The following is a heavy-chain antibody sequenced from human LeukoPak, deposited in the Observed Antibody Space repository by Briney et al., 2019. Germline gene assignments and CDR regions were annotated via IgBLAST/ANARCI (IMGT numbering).Heavy chain of an antibody. J-gene: IGHJ4*02. CDR2: ISSSSSYI. V-gene: IGHV3-21*01. CDR1: GFTFSSYS. Sequence: GGSLRLSCAASGFTFSSYSMNGVRQAPGKGLEGVSSISSSSSYIYYADSAKGRFTISRNNVKNSLYLQMNSLRAEDTAVYYCASNPLSGGYCSSTSCYTDYWGQGTLVTVSS. CDR3: ASNPLSGGYCSSTSCYTDY. D-gene: IGHD2-2*02.